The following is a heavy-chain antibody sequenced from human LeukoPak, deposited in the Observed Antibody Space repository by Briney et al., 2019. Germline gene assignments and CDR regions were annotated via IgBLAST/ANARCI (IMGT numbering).Heavy chain of an antibody. D-gene: IGHD6-13*01. V-gene: IGHV5-10-1*01. Sequence: GESPKISCKGSGYSFTNYWISWVRQIPGKGLVWMGTIDPSDSYTNYSPSFQGHVTISADKSISTAYVQWSSLKASDTAIYYCAKAAASLDWFDPWGQGTLVIVSS. CDR3: AKAAASLDWFDP. CDR1: GYSFTNYW. CDR2: IDPSDSYT. J-gene: IGHJ5*02.